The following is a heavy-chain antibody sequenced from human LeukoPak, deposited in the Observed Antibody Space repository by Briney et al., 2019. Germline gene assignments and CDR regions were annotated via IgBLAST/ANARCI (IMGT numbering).Heavy chain of an antibody. D-gene: IGHD3-10*01. CDR1: GFTFSTYG. CDR2: IRYDGNNK. Sequence: PGGSLRLSCAASGFTFSTYGLHWVRQAPGKGLEWVAFIRYDGNNKHYADSVKGRFTISRDNSKNTLYLQMNSLRAEDTAVYYCARDRVDTLWFGELLGYMDVWGKGTTVTVSS. J-gene: IGHJ6*03. V-gene: IGHV3-30*02. CDR3: ARDRVDTLWFGELLGYMDV.